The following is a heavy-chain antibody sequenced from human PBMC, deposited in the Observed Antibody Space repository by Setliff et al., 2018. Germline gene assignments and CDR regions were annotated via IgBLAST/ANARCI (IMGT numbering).Heavy chain of an antibody. CDR1: GGSISTYY. D-gene: IGHD3-10*01. V-gene: IGHV4-59*01. CDR2: INYSGTT. Sequence: SLTCSVSGGSISTYYWSWIRQSPGKGLEWIGNINYSGTTNYMSSLKSRVTISIDTPKNHFSLRLSSVTAADTAVYYCARVDFTMIQGVIGQWGQGTLVTVSS. CDR3: ARVDFTMIQGVIGQ. J-gene: IGHJ1*01.